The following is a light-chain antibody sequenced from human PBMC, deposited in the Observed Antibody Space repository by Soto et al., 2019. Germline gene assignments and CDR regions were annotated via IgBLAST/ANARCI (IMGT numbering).Light chain of an antibody. V-gene: IGKV3-20*01. CDR1: QSVSRSS. Sequence: SPCPLLVSPESPAALSYRASQSVSRSSLAWYQQKPGQAPRLLIVGASSRATGIPDRFSGSGSGTDFTLTISRLETEDFAVYYCQQYAGSSTFGQGTKVDIK. CDR2: GAS. CDR3: QQYAGSST. J-gene: IGKJ1*01.